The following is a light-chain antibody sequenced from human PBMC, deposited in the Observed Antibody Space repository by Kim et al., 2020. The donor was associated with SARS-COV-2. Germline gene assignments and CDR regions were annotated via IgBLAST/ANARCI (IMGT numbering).Light chain of an antibody. V-gene: IGKV3-20*01. J-gene: IGKJ2*01. Sequence: PGERATLSCRASQSVNSRYLAWYQQKRGQAPRLIIYGASSRATGISDRFSGSGSGTDFTLTISRLEPDDFAAYYCQHYTISPPLYTFGQGTKLEI. CDR2: GAS. CDR3: QHYTISPPLYT. CDR1: QSVNSRY.